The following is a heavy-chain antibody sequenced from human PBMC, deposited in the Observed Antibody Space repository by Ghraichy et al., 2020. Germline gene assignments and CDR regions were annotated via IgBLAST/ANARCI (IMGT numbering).Heavy chain of an antibody. CDR1: GFTFSSYA. J-gene: IGHJ6*03. Sequence: GGSLRLSCAASGFTFSSYAMSWVRQAPGKGLEWVSAISGSGGSTYYADSVKGRFTISRDNSKNTLYLQMNSLRAEDTAVYYCAKMRCGVGSGGSCYSDYYYYYYMDVWGKGTTVTVSS. V-gene: IGHV3-23*01. CDR3: AKMRCGVGSGGSCYSDYYYYYYMDV. D-gene: IGHD2-15*01. CDR2: ISGSGGST.